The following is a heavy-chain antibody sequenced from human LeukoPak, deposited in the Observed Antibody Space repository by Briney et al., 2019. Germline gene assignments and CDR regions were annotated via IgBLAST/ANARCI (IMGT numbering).Heavy chain of an antibody. V-gene: IGHV4-34*01. CDR1: GGSFSGYY. Sequence: PSETLSLTCAVYGGSFSGYYWGWIRQPPGKGLEWIGSIYYSGSTYYNPSLKSRVTISVDTSKNQFSLKLSSVTAADTAVYYCARGYYYDSSGYYPAAFDIWGQGTMVTVSS. CDR2: IYYSGST. CDR3: ARGYYYDSSGYYPAAFDI. J-gene: IGHJ3*02. D-gene: IGHD3-22*01.